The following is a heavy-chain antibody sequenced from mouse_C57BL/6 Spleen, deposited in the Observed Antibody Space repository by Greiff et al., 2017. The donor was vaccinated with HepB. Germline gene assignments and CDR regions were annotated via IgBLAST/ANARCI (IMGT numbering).Heavy chain of an antibody. CDR1: GYTFPSYW. V-gene: IGHV1-64*01. J-gene: IGHJ3*01. D-gene: IGHD2-2*01. Sequence: QVQLQQPGAELVKPGASVKLSCKASGYTFPSYWMHWVKQRPGQGLEWIGMIHPNSGSTTYNEKFKSKTTLTVDKSSSTAYMHLSSLTAADSAVYDCERENGHDWFDYWGQGTPVTVSA. CDR3: ERENGHDWFDY. CDR2: IHPNSGST.